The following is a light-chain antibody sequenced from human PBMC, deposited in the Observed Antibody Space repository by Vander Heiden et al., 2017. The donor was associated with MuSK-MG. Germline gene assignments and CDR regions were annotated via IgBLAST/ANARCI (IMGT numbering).Light chain of an antibody. Sequence: DIQMTQSPSSLSASVGDRATIPCRASQSISSYLNWYQQKPGKAPKLLIYAASSLQSGVPARFSGSGSGTDFTLTISSLQPEDFAAYYCQQSYSTPTFGGGTKVEIK. CDR1: QSISSY. J-gene: IGKJ4*01. V-gene: IGKV1-39*01. CDR3: QQSYSTPT. CDR2: AAS.